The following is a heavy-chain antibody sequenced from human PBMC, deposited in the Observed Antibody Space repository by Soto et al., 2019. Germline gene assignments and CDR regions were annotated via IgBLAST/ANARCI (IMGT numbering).Heavy chain of an antibody. Sequence: PGGSLRLSCAASGFIFSSYAMSWVRQAPGKGLEWVSGISGSGGGAYYADSVKGRFTISRDSSKNTVYVQMNSLRDEDTAVYYCARDRDWNDWFDPWGQGILVTVSS. V-gene: IGHV3-23*01. CDR1: GFIFSSYA. CDR2: ISGSGGGA. D-gene: IGHD1-1*01. CDR3: ARDRDWNDWFDP. J-gene: IGHJ5*02.